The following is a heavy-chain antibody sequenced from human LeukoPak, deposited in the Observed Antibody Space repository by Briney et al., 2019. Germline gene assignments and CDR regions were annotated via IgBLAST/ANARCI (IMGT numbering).Heavy chain of an antibody. V-gene: IGHV1-2*04. CDR3: ARDRGVTRAFDI. D-gene: IGHD3-10*01. CDR1: GYTFSDYF. Sequence: ASVQVSCKASGYTFSDYFIHWVRQAPGQGLEWMGWINPNNGGTNYAQRFQGWVTMTRDTSISTAYMELSRLRSDDTAVYYCARDRGVTRAFDIWGQGTMVTVSS. J-gene: IGHJ3*02. CDR2: INPNNGGT.